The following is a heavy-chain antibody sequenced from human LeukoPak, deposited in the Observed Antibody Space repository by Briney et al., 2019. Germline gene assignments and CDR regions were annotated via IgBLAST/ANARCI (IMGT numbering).Heavy chain of an antibody. Sequence: GGSLRLSCAASGFTFSSYAMSWVRQAPGKGLEWVSAISGSGGSTYYADSVKGRFTISRDNSKNTLYLQMNSLRAEDTAVYYCVKDRRPPSHYYDSSGYYYYYYGMDVWGQGTTVTVSS. V-gene: IGHV3-23*01. CDR1: GFTFSSYA. CDR2: ISGSGGST. D-gene: IGHD3-22*01. CDR3: VKDRRPPSHYYDSSGYYYYYYGMDV. J-gene: IGHJ6*02.